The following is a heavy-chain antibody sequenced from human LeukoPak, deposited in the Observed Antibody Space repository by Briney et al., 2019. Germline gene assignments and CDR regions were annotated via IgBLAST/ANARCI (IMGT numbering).Heavy chain of an antibody. J-gene: IGHJ4*02. Sequence: PGGSLRLSCAASGFTFSSYAMSCVRQAPGKGLEWVSALSGSGGSTYYADSVKGRFTISRHNPKNTLYLKMNSLRAEDTAVYYCAKSDRFGVVNYDYWGQRTLVTVSS. CDR3: AKSDRFGVVNYDY. CDR2: LSGSGGST. D-gene: IGHD3-3*01. V-gene: IGHV3-23*01. CDR1: GFTFSSYA.